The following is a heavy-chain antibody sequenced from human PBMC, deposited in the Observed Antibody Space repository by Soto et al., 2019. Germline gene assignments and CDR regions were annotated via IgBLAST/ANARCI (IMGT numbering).Heavy chain of an antibody. V-gene: IGHV1-69*13. Sequence: SVKVSCKASGGTFSSYAISWVRQAPGQGLEWMGGIIPIFGTANYAQKFQGRVTITADESTSTAYMELSSLRSEDTAVYYCASKSQWLVLEEYYYGMDVWGQGTTVTVSS. CDR3: ASKSQWLVLEEYYYGMDV. J-gene: IGHJ6*02. CDR1: GGTFSSYA. D-gene: IGHD6-19*01. CDR2: IIPIFGTA.